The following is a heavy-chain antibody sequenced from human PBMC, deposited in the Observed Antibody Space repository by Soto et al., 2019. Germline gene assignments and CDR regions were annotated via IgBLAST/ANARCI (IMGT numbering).Heavy chain of an antibody. V-gene: IGHV3-23*01. CDR2: ISGSGGST. CDR1: GFTFSSYA. J-gene: IGHJ5*02. Sequence: PGGSLRLSCAASGFTFSSYAMSWVRQAPGKGLEWVSAISGSGGSTYYADSVKGRFTISRDNSKNTLYLQMNSLRAEDTAVYYCAKDREVYSSSWYNWFDPWGQGTLVTVSS. CDR3: AKDREVYSSSWYNWFDP. D-gene: IGHD6-13*01.